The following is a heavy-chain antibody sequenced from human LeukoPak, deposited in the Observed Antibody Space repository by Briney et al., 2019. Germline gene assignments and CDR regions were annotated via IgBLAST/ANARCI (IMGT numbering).Heavy chain of an antibody. Sequence: SETLSLTCAVYGGSFSGYYWSWIRQPPGKGLEWIGEINHSGSTNYNPSLKSRVTISVDRSKNQFSLKLSSVTAADTAVYYCARVLGVAYYFDYWGQGTLVTVSS. CDR1: GGSFSGYY. V-gene: IGHV4-34*01. CDR2: INHSGST. J-gene: IGHJ4*02. D-gene: IGHD3-3*01. CDR3: ARVLGVAYYFDY.